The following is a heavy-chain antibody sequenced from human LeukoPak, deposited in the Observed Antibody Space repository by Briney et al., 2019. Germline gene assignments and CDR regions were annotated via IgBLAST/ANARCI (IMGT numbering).Heavy chain of an antibody. CDR2: IYSGGST. Sequence: PGGSLRLSCAASGFTVSSNYMSWVRQAPGKGLEWVSVIYSGGSTYYADSVKGRFTISRDNSKNTLYLQMNSLRAEDTAVYYCAKDWGEQQQLVPFDYWGQGTLVTVSS. D-gene: IGHD6-13*01. V-gene: IGHV3-53*01. J-gene: IGHJ4*02. CDR3: AKDWGEQQQLVPFDY. CDR1: GFTVSSNY.